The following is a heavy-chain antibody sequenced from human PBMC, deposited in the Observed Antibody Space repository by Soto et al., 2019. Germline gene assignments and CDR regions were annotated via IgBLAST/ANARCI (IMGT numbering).Heavy chain of an antibody. Sequence: ASVKVSCKDSGGTFSSYAISWVRQAPGQGLEWMGGINPIFGTPHYAQKYQGRVAITADTFTNTAYMELTRLTSDDTAVYFCAREGCHFGYWGQRTPFPVSP. J-gene: IGHJ4*02. V-gene: IGHV1-69*06. CDR1: GGTFSSYA. CDR3: AREGCHFGY. CDR2: INPIFGTP.